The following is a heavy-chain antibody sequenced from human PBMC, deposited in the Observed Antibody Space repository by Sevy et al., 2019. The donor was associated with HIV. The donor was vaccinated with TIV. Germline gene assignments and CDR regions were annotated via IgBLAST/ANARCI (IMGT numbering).Heavy chain of an antibody. CDR3: ARLGNAKYYYDSSGYFQIDY. CDR2: FYYSGST. CDR1: GGSISSSSYY. V-gene: IGHV4-39*01. Sequence: SDTLSLTCAVSGGSISSSSYYWGWIRQPPGKGLEWIGSFYYSGSTYYNPSLKSRVTISVDPSKNQFSLKLSSVTAADTAVYYCARLGNAKYYYDSSGYFQIDYWGQGTLVTVSS. D-gene: IGHD3-22*01. J-gene: IGHJ4*02.